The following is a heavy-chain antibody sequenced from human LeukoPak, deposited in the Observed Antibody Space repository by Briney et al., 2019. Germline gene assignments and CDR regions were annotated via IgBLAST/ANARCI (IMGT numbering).Heavy chain of an antibody. CDR1: GYTFTGYY. CDR2: INPNSGGT. D-gene: IGHD2-15*01. V-gene: IGHV1-2*02. J-gene: IGHJ5*02. Sequence: ASVKVSCKASGYTFTGYYMHWVRQAPGQGLEWMGWINPNSGGTNYAQKFQGRVTMTRDTSISTAYMELSRLRSDDTAVYYCAGGPPLYPVVGRPRNWFDPWGQGTLVTVSS. CDR3: AGGPPLYPVVGRPRNWFDP.